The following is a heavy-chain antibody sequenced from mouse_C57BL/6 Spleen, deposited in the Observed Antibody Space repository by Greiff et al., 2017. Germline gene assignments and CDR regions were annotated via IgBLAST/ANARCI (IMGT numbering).Heavy chain of an antibody. CDR2: IDPSDSET. J-gene: IGHJ4*01. Sequence: QVQLQQPGAELVRPGSSVKLSCKASGYTFTSYWMHWVKQRPIQGLEWIGNIDPSDSETHYNQKFKDKATLTVDKSSSTAYMQLSSLTSEDSAVYYCARRHYNYAMDYWGQGTSVTVSS. D-gene: IGHD2-12*01. CDR3: ARRHYNYAMDY. CDR1: GYTFTSYW. V-gene: IGHV1-52*01.